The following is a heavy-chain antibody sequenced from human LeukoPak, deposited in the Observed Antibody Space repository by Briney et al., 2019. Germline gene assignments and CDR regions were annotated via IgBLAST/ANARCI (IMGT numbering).Heavy chain of an antibody. CDR2: IIPIFGTA. Sequence: GASVKVSCKASGGTFSSYAMSWVRQAPGQGLEWMGGIIPIFGTANYAQRFRGSVTITADESTSTAYMELSSLRFEKTAVYYCARGSSAGYYFCMDVWGKASTVTLS. CDR3: ARGSSAGYYFCMDV. V-gene: IGHV1-69*13. J-gene: IGHJ6*04. CDR1: GGTFSSYA. D-gene: IGHD2-15*01.